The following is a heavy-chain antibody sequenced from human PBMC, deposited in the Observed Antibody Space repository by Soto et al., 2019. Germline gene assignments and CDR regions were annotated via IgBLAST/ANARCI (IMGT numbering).Heavy chain of an antibody. V-gene: IGHV3-23*01. CDR3: AKSNYDFWSGYYPIYRMDV. CDR1: GFTFSSYA. J-gene: IGHJ6*02. D-gene: IGHD3-3*01. CDR2: ISGSGGST. Sequence: PGGSLRLSCAASGFTFSSYAMSWVRQAPGKXLEWVSAISGSGGSTYYADSVKGRFTISRDNSKNTLYLQMNSLRAEDTAVYYCAKSNYDFWSGYYPIYRMDVWGQGPTVTVSS.